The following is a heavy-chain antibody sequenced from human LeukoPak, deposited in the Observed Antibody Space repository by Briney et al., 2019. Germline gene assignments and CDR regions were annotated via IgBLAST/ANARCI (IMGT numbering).Heavy chain of an antibody. J-gene: IGHJ4*02. V-gene: IGHV1-2*02. CDR2: INPNSGGT. D-gene: IGHD2-15*01. CDR1: GYTSTGYY. Sequence: ASVKVSCKASGYTSTGYYMHWVRQAPGQGLEWMGWINPNSGGTNYAQKFQGRVTMTRDTSISTAYMELSRLRSDDTAVYYCARGPRYCSGGSCSWFDYWGQGTLVTVSS. CDR3: ARGPRYCSGGSCSWFDY.